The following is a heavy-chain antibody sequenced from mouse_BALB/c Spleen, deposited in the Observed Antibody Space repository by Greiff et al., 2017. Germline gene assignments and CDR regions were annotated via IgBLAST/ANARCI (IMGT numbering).Heavy chain of an antibody. CDR2: ISSGGST. CDR1: GFTFSSYA. V-gene: IGHV5-6-5*01. D-gene: IGHD2-1*01. J-gene: IGHJ4*01. Sequence: EVHLVESGGGLVKPGGSLKLSCAASGFTFSSYAMSWVRQTPEKRLEWVATISSGGSTYYPDSVKGRFTISRDNARNILYLQMSSLRSEDTAMYYCARVLLSYAMDYWGQGTSVTVSS. CDR3: ARVLLSYAMDY.